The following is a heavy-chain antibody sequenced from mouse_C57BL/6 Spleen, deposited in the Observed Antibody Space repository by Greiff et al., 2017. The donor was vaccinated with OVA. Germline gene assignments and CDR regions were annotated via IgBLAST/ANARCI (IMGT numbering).Heavy chain of an antibody. J-gene: IGHJ2*01. Sequence: VKLMESGAELARPGASVKMSCKASGYTFTSYTMHWVKQRPGQGLEWIGYINPSSGYTKYNQKFKDKATLTADKSSSTAYMQLSSLTSEDSAVYYCARSILRGFDYWGQGTTLTVSS. CDR3: ARSILRGFDY. V-gene: IGHV1-4*01. D-gene: IGHD1-1*01. CDR2: INPSSGYT. CDR1: GYTFTSYT.